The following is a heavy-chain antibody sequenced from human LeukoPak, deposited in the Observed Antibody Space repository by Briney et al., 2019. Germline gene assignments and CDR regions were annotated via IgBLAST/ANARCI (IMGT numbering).Heavy chain of an antibody. D-gene: IGHD5-12*01. CDR1: GFTFSSYR. Sequence: GGSLRLSCAASGFTFSSYRMNWVRQAPGKGLEWVSSISSSSSYIYYADSVKGRFTISRDNAKNSLYLQMNSLRAEDTAVYYCASISSGYDSPYGMDVWGQGTTVTVSS. CDR2: ISSSSSYI. V-gene: IGHV3-21*01. J-gene: IGHJ6*02. CDR3: ASISSGYDSPYGMDV.